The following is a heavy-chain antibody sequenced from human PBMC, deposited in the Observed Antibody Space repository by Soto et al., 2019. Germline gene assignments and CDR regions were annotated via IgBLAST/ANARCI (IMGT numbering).Heavy chain of an antibody. Sequence: GGSLRLSCAASGFTFSSYGMHWVRQAPGKGLEWVAVISYDGSNKYYADSVKGRFTISRDNSKNTLYLQMNSLRAEDTAVYYCAKDWNDYYDSSGLDYWGQGTLVTVSS. V-gene: IGHV3-30*18. CDR2: ISYDGSNK. CDR1: GFTFSSYG. D-gene: IGHD3-22*01. J-gene: IGHJ4*02. CDR3: AKDWNDYYDSSGLDY.